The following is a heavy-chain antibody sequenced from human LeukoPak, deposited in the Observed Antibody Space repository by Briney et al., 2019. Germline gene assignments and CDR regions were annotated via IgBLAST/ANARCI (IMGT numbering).Heavy chain of an antibody. CDR2: ISGTGSST. CDR1: GFTFSNYA. Sequence: GGSLRLSCAASGFTFSNYAMSWVRQAPGKGLEWVSSISGTGSSTYYADSVKGRFTISRDNSKNPLYLQMNSLRAEGTAVYYCAKNQSYYYDTSGYLGYWGQGALVTVSS. J-gene: IGHJ4*02. V-gene: IGHV3-23*01. D-gene: IGHD3-22*01. CDR3: AKNQSYYYDTSGYLGY.